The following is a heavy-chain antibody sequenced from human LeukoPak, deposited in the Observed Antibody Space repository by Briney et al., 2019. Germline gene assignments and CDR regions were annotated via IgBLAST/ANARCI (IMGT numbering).Heavy chain of an antibody. CDR2: ISPDGSTT. CDR1: RFTFSSYW. J-gene: IGHJ4*02. Sequence: PGGSLRLSCGASRFTFSSYWMHWVRQAPGTGLVWVSYISPDGSTTRYADSVKGRFTISRDNAKNRLYLQMNSLRVEDTAVYFCASAWSYWGQGALVTVYS. CDR3: ASAWSY. V-gene: IGHV3-74*01. D-gene: IGHD1-1*01.